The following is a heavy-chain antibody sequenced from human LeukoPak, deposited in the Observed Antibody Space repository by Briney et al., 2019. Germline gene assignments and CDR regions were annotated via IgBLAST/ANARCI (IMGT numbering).Heavy chain of an antibody. V-gene: IGHV3-23*01. CDR3: ATGAVRGVIITYLDY. D-gene: IGHD3-10*01. J-gene: IGHJ4*02. Sequence: PGGSLRLSCAASGFTFSSYAMSWVRQAPWKGLEWVSAISGSGGSTYYADSVKGRFTISRDNSKNTLYLQMNSLRAEDTAVYYCATGAVRGVIITYLDYWGQGTLVTVSS. CDR2: ISGSGGST. CDR1: GFTFSSYA.